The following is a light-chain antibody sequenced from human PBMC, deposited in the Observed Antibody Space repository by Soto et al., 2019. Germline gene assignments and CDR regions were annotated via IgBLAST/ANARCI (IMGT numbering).Light chain of an antibody. J-gene: IGKJ2*01. CDR3: QQYNNWPYT. Sequence: EIGKKPAPTTPVFAPGGSPTLSCRARPPVSSNFAWYRQKPGQAPTLLIYRASTRATGIPARFSGSGSGTEFTLTISSLQSEDFAVYYCQQYNNWPYTFGQGTKLEIK. V-gene: IGKV3-15*01. CDR1: PPVSSN. CDR2: RAS.